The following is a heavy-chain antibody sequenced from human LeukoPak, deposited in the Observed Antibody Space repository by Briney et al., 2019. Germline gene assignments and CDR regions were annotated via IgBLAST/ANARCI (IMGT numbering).Heavy chain of an antibody. CDR3: ARMDIVTYYFDY. J-gene: IGHJ4*02. V-gene: IGHV3-53*01. CDR1: GFSVGSNY. D-gene: IGHD5-12*01. Sequence: PGGSLRLSCVDSGFSVGSNYMSWVRQAPGKGLEWVSVIYTGGSTYYADSVKGRFTISRDYSGNTVYLQMNSLRAEDTAVYYCARMDIVTYYFDYWGQGTLVTVSS. CDR2: IYTGGST.